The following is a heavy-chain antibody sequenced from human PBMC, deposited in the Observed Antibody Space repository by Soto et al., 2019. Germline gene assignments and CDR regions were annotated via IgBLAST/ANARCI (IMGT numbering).Heavy chain of an antibody. D-gene: IGHD6-13*01. CDR1: GGSISSSSYY. J-gene: IGHJ5*02. CDR3: ARDDDQQTRIWFDP. CDR2: IYYSGST. Sequence: SETLSLTCTVSGGSISSSSYYWGWILHPPGKGLEWIGSIYYSGSTYYNPSLKSRVTISVDTSKNQFSLKLSSVTAADTAVYYCARDDDQQTRIWFDPWGQGTLVTVSS. V-gene: IGHV4-39*02.